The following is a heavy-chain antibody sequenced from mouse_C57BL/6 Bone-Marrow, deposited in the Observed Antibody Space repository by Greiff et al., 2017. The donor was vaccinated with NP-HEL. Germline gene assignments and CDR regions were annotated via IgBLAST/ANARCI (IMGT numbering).Heavy chain of an antibody. Sequence: EVMLVESGGDLVKPGGSLKLSCAASGFTFSSYGMSWVRQTPDKRLEWVATISSGGSYTYYPDNVKGRFTFSRDNAKNTLYLQMSSLKSEDTAMYYCARFTTVVRAMDYWGQGTSVTVSS. V-gene: IGHV5-6*01. J-gene: IGHJ4*01. CDR3: ARFTTVVRAMDY. D-gene: IGHD1-1*01. CDR1: GFTFSSYG. CDR2: ISSGGSYT.